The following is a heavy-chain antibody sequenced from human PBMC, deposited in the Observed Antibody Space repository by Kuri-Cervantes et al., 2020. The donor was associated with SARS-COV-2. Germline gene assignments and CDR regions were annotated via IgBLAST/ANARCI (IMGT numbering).Heavy chain of an antibody. V-gene: IGHV3-74*01. Sequence: GESLKISCAASGFTFSSYWLHWARQAPGKGLVWVSRINSDGSSTSYADSVKGRFTISRDNAKNTLYLQMNSLRAEDTAVSYCARDPVTPGYYYYYGMDVWGQGTTVTVSS. CDR2: INSDGSST. D-gene: IGHD4-23*01. J-gene: IGHJ6*02. CDR3: ARDPVTPGYYYYYGMDV. CDR1: GFTFSSYW.